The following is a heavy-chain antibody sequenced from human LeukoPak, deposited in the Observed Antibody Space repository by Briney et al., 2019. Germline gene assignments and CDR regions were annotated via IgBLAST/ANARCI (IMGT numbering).Heavy chain of an antibody. Sequence: PGGSLRLSCATSGFSFTDYPMNWVRQAPGKGLEWISNIRTTAEGAKYAYYADSVKGRFTISRDIAKNSLYLQMNSLRAEDTAVYYCARDDPLDSWGQGTLVTVSS. V-gene: IGHV3-21*05. CDR3: ARDDPLDS. CDR2: IRTTAEGAKYA. J-gene: IGHJ4*02. CDR1: GFSFTDYP.